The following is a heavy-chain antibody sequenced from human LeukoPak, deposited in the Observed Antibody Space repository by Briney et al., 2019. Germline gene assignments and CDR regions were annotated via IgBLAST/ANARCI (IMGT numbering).Heavy chain of an antibody. CDR2: IIPILGIA. CDR1: GGTFSSCA. J-gene: IGHJ4*02. V-gene: IGHV1-69*04. Sequence: SVKVSCKASGGTFSSCAISWVRQAPGQGLEWMGRIIPILGIANYAQKFQGRVTITADKSTSTAYMELSSLRSEDTAVYYCARDFGHVNSSSKSLLDYWGQGTLVTVSS. D-gene: IGHD6-13*01. CDR3: ARDFGHVNSSSKSLLDY.